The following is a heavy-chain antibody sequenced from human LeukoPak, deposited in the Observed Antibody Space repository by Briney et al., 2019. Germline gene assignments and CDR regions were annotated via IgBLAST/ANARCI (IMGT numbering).Heavy chain of an antibody. J-gene: IGHJ5*02. CDR1: GGSISSYY. CDR3: ARGEQLYDFWSGGEANWFDP. CDR2: IYYSGST. D-gene: IGHD3-3*01. Sequence: SETLSLTCTVSGGSISSYYWSWIRQPPGKGLEWIGYIYYSGSTNYNPSLKSRVTISVDTSKNQFSLKLSSVTAADTAVYYCARGEQLYDFWSGGEANWFDPWGQGTLVTVSS. V-gene: IGHV4-59*01.